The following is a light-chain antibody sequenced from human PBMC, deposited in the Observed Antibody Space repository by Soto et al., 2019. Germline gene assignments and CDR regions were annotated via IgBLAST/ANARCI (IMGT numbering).Light chain of an antibody. CDR3: QQYKNWPTWT. Sequence: EIVLTQSPGTLSLSPGERATLSCRASQRISGNLAWYQHKPGQAPRLLVLGASTRATGIPARFSGIVSETEFTLTIRSLQSEDFAVYYCQQYKNWPTWTFCQGTKVDI. CDR2: GAS. V-gene: IGKV3-15*01. CDR1: QRISGN. J-gene: IGKJ1*01.